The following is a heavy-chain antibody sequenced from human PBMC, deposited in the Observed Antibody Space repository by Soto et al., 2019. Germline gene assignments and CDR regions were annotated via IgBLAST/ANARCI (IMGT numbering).Heavy chain of an antibody. CDR1: GFTFSSYA. CDR3: AKVGYGYDSSGYYLTLFDY. D-gene: IGHD3-22*01. Sequence: GGALRRSCAASGFTFSSYAMSWVRQAPGRGLEWVSAISGSGGSTYYADSVKGRFTISRDNSKNTLYLQMNSLRAEDTAVYYCAKVGYGYDSSGYYLTLFDYWGQVPLVTFST. CDR2: ISGSGGST. V-gene: IGHV3-23*01. J-gene: IGHJ4*02.